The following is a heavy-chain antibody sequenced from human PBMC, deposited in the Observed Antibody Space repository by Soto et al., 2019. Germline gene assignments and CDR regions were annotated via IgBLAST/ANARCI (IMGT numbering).Heavy chain of an antibody. D-gene: IGHD5-18*01. J-gene: IGHJ6*02. CDR1: GFTFSSYG. V-gene: IGHV3-33*01. CDR2: IWYDGSNK. Sequence: GGSLRLSCAASGFTFSSYGMHWVRQAPGKGLEWVAVIWYDGSNKYYADSVKGRFTISRDNSKNTLYLQMNSLRAEDTAVYYCARALLGYSYAPEKVGYYGMDVWGQGTTVTVSS. CDR3: ARALLGYSYAPEKVGYYGMDV.